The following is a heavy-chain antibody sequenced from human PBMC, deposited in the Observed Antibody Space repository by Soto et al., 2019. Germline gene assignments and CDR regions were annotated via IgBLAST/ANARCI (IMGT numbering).Heavy chain of an antibody. D-gene: IGHD1-26*01. J-gene: IGHJ6*02. Sequence: PGGSLRLSCAASGFTVSSNYMSWVRQAPGKGVEWISIIYSPGNTYYADSVKGRFTISRDNSKNTLYLQMNSLGAEDTAVYYCARDFVVGGPTINYYYGMDVWGQGTTVTVSS. V-gene: IGHV3-66*01. CDR3: ARDFVVGGPTINYYYGMDV. CDR2: IYSPGNT. CDR1: GFTVSSNY.